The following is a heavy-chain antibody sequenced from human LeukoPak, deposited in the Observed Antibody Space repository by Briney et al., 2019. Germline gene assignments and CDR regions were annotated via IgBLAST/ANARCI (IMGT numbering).Heavy chain of an antibody. CDR3: AREGYSSSHLDY. CDR2: IKQDGSEK. J-gene: IGHJ4*02. D-gene: IGHD6-13*01. V-gene: IGHV3-7*05. Sequence: GWSLRLSCAASGFTFSSYWMSWVRQAPGKGLEWVANIKQDGSEKYYVDSVKGRFTISRDNAKKSLYLQMNSLRAEDTAVYYCAREGYSSSHLDYWGQGTLVTVSS. CDR1: GFTFSSYW.